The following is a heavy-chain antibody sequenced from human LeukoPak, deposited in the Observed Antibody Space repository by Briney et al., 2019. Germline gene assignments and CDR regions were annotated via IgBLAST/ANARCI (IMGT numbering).Heavy chain of an antibody. V-gene: IGHV1-2*06. CDR2: TNPNSGGT. D-gene: IGHD6-19*01. Sequence: ASVKVSCKASGYTFTGYYMHWVRQAPGQGLEWMGRTNPNSGGTNYAQKFQGRVTMTRDTSISTAYMELSRLRSDDTAVYYCARDGRIAVAAYMPLGYWGQGTLVTVSS. CDR1: GYTFTGYY. CDR3: ARDGRIAVAAYMPLGY. J-gene: IGHJ4*02.